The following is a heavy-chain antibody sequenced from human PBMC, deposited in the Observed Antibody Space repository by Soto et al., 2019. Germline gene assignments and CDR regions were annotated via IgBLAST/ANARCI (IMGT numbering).Heavy chain of an antibody. CDR3: ARATIRSWTYYRHWLDP. D-gene: IGHD2-15*01. V-gene: IGHV4-61*08. CDR2: VYFSGST. J-gene: IGHJ5*02. Sequence: SETLSLTCTVSGVSVSSGGYYWSWIRQPPGKGLEWIGYVYFSGSTNFNPSLKSRVTMSVDRPKNQFSLKLTSGTAADTAVYFCARATIRSWTYYRHWLDPWGQGTLVTVYS. CDR1: GVSVSSGGYY.